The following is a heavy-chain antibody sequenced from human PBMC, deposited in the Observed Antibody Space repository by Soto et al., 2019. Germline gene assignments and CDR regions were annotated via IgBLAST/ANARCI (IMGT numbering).Heavy chain of an antibody. CDR2: IFYSGST. J-gene: IGHJ4*02. D-gene: IGHD2-21*02. CDR1: GGSVNRYY. CDR3: ARVFPSYCGGDCAYFDS. V-gene: IGHV4-59*02. Sequence: QVQLQESGPGLVRPSETLSLTCTVSGGSVNRYYWSWIRQTPGKGPEWIGYIFYSGSTNSNPSLKSRASMSVDMSKNQFSLRLSSLTAADTAVYYCARVFPSYCGGDCAYFDSWGQGILVTVSS.